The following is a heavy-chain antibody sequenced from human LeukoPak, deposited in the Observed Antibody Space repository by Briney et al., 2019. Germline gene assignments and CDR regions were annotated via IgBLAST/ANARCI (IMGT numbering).Heavy chain of an antibody. J-gene: IGHJ5*02. CDR3: AGPTGAYDP. D-gene: IGHD7-27*01. Sequence: ASVKVSCKVSGHAVTEFSIHWVRQAPGKGLEWLGGFDHEDGKTVHAQSFQGRLTMTEDTSTDTAYMELARLTSDDTAVYFCAGPTGAYDPWGQGTLVIVSS. CDR1: GHAVTEFS. V-gene: IGHV1-24*01. CDR2: FDHEDGKT.